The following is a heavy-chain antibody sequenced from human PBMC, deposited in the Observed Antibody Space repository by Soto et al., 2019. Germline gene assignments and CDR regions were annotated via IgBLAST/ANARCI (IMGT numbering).Heavy chain of an antibody. D-gene: IGHD5-12*01. V-gene: IGHV6-1*01. CDR1: GDSVSSNTSS. CDR2: TYSRSKWYN. Sequence: PSQTLSLPCAISGDSVSSNTSSCNFVRQSPSRGLELLGRTYSRSKWYNDYAVSVKSRIIINPDTSKNQFSLQLNSVTPEDTAVYYCAKGDNLGPKTGYAFDPWGQGILVTVSS. CDR3: AKGDNLGPKTGYAFDP. J-gene: IGHJ5*02.